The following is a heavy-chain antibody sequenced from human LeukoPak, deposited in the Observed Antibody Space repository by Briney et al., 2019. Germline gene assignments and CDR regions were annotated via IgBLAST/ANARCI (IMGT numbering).Heavy chain of an antibody. D-gene: IGHD3-3*01. CDR2: INPSGGST. J-gene: IGHJ5*02. Sequence: ASVKVSCKASGYTFTSYYMHWVRQAPGQGLEWMGIINPSGGSTSYAQKFQGRVTITRDTSTSTVYMELSSLRSEDTAVYYCARDRVLRFLEWPLNWFDPWGQGTLVTVSS. CDR1: GYTFTSYY. V-gene: IGHV1-46*01. CDR3: ARDRVLRFLEWPLNWFDP.